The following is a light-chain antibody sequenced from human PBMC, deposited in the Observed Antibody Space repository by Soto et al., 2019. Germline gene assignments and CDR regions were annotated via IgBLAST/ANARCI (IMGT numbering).Light chain of an antibody. CDR1: SSDVGGYNY. V-gene: IGLV2-8*01. CDR2: EVS. J-gene: IGLJ1*01. CDR3: SSYAGSNMGRV. Sequence: QSVLTQPHSASVSPGQSVTISCTGTSSDVGGYNYVSWYQQHPGKAPKLMIYEVSKRPSGVPDRFSGSKSGNTASLTVSGLQAEDEADYYCSSYAGSNMGRVFGTGTKVTVL.